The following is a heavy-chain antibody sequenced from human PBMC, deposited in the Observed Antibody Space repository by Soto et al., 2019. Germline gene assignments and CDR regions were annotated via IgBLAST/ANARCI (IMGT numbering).Heavy chain of an antibody. J-gene: IGHJ4*02. D-gene: IGHD3-10*01. CDR2: INGYNGNT. V-gene: IGHV1-18*01. Sequence: QVQLVQSGGEVKKPGASVKVSCKASGYIFSNYGVNWVRQAPGQGLEWMGWINGYNGNTNYAQRVQRTVTMTTDTSTTTSFMELRGMPSDDTALDYWPRARSPVAFDHWDQGTLVTVS. CDR3: PRARSPVAFDH. CDR1: GYIFSNYG.